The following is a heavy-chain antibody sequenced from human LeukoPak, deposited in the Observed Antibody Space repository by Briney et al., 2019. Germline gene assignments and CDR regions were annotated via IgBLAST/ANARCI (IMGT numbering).Heavy chain of an antibody. J-gene: IGHJ6*03. CDR1: GGSISSGSYY. CDR3: ASQRVVTYYYYIDV. D-gene: IGHD2-21*02. V-gene: IGHV4-61*02. Sequence: SETLSLTCTVSGGSISSGSYYWSWIRQPGGKGLEWIGRIYTSGSTNYNPSLKSRVTISVDTSKNQFPLKLSSVTAADTAVYYCASQRVVTYYYYIDVWGKGTTVTVSS. CDR2: IYTSGST.